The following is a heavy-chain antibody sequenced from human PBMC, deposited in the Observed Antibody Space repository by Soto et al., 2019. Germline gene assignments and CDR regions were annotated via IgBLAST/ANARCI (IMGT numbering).Heavy chain of an antibody. Sequence: SVKVSCKASGGTFSSYAISWVRQAPGQGLEWMGGIIPIFGTANYAQKFQGRVTITADKSTSTAYMELSSLRSEDTAVYYCARVGGSGPTFDYWGQGTLVTVSS. V-gene: IGHV1-69*06. CDR2: IIPIFGTA. J-gene: IGHJ4*02. D-gene: IGHD6-19*01. CDR3: ARVGGSGPTFDY. CDR1: GGTFSSYA.